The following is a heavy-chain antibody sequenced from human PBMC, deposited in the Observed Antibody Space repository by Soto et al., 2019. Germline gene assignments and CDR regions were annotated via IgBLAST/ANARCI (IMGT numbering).Heavy chain of an antibody. CDR3: AKSRSYQLLPFDY. D-gene: IGHD2-2*01. V-gene: IGHV3-23*01. Sequence: VGSLRLSCAASGFTFSSYAMSWVRQAPGKGLEWVSAISGSGGSTYYADSVKGRFTISRDNSKNTLYLQMNSLRAEDTAVYYCAKSRSYQLLPFDYWGQGTLVTVSS. J-gene: IGHJ4*02. CDR2: ISGSGGST. CDR1: GFTFSSYA.